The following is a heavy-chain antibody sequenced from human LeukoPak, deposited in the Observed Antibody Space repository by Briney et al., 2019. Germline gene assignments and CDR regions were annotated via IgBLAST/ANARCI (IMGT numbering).Heavy chain of an antibody. D-gene: IGHD3-10*01. J-gene: IGHJ5*02. CDR2: IYHSGST. V-gene: IGHV4-39*07. CDR3: ARTLTMVRGANWFDP. CDR1: GGSISSSSYY. Sequence: PSETLSLTCTVSGGSISSSSYYWGWIRQPPGKGLEWIGSIYHSGSTYYNPSLKSRVTISVDTSKNQFSLKLSSVTAADTAVYYCARTLTMVRGANWFDPWGQGTLVTVSS.